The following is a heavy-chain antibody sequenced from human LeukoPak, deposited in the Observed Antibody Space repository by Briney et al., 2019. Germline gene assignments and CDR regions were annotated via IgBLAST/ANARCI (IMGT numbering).Heavy chain of an antibody. CDR2: ISAYNGNT. Sequence: VASVKVSCKASGYTFTSYGISWVRQAPGQGLEWMGWISAYNGNTNYAQKLQGRVTMTTDTSTSTAYMELRSLRSDDTAVYYCARGPYCSSTSCYDPPGWYYGMDVWGQGTTVTVSS. CDR1: GYTFTSYG. CDR3: ARGPYCSSTSCYDPPGWYYGMDV. J-gene: IGHJ6*02. V-gene: IGHV1-18*01. D-gene: IGHD2-2*01.